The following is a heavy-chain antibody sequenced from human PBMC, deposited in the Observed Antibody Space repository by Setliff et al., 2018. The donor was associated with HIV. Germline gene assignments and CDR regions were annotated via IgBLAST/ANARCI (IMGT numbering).Heavy chain of an antibody. CDR2: VNHNGNI. Sequence: PSETLSLTCTLNGVPLSDYYWNWIRQSPGKGLEWIVEVNHNGNINYNPSLKSRVTVSVDTSKTQYSLKMISVTAADTAVFYCARLTTTYYYDSSAYYHPVWGQGTLVTVSS. V-gene: IGHV4-34*01. J-gene: IGHJ4*02. CDR1: GVPLSDYY. D-gene: IGHD3-22*01. CDR3: ARLTTTYYYDSSAYYHPV.